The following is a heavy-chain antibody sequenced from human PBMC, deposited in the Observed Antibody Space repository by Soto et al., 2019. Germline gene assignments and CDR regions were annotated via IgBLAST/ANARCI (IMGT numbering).Heavy chain of an antibody. CDR1: GGSFSGYY. CDR2: INHSGST. D-gene: IGHD2-2*01. Sequence: SETLSLTCAVYGGSFSGYYWSWIRQPPGKGLEWIGEINHSGSTNYNPSLKSRVTISVDTSKNQFSLKLSSVTAADTAVYYCARRIVVVPAAMVANWFDPWGQGTLVTVSS. V-gene: IGHV4-34*01. J-gene: IGHJ5*02. CDR3: ARRIVVVPAAMVANWFDP.